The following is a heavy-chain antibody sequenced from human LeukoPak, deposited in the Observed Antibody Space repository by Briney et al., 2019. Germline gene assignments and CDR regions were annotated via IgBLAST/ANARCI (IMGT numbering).Heavy chain of an antibody. CDR2: ISSSGANT. CDR3: AKDGHYDSSGFTLQY. J-gene: IGHJ1*01. CDR1: GFTFTYYA. D-gene: IGHD3-22*01. Sequence: PGGSLRLSCAASGFTFTYYAITWARQAPGKGLEWVSTISSSGANTYYADSVRGRFTLSRDNSKTTLYLQMNSLRADDTAVYYCAKDGHYDSSGFTLQYWGQGTLVTVSS. V-gene: IGHV3-23*01.